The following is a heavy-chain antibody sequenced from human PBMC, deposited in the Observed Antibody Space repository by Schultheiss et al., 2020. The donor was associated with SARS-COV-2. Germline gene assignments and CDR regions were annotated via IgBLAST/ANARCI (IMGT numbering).Heavy chain of an antibody. D-gene: IGHD5-18*01. Sequence: TLSLTCSVSGDSISTGGYYWSWIRQLPGKGLEWLALIDWDDDKYYSTSLKTRLTISKDTSKNQVVLTMTNMDPVDTATYYCARTDTAMVSDYWGQGTLVTVSS. CDR2: IDWDDDK. V-gene: IGHV2-70*01. CDR3: ARTDTAMVSDY. J-gene: IGHJ4*02. CDR1: GDSISTGGYY.